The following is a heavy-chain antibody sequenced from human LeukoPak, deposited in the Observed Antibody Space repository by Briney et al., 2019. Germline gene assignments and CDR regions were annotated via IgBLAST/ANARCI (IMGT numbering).Heavy chain of an antibody. Sequence: ASVKVSCKASGYTFTSYDINWVRQATGQGLEWMGWMNPNSGNTGYAQKFQGRVTMTRNTSISTAYMELSSLRSEDTAVYYCAREAASPYYYYMDVWGKGTTATVSS. CDR3: AREAASPYYYYMDV. CDR2: MNPNSGNT. V-gene: IGHV1-8*01. D-gene: IGHD2-15*01. J-gene: IGHJ6*03. CDR1: GYTFTSYD.